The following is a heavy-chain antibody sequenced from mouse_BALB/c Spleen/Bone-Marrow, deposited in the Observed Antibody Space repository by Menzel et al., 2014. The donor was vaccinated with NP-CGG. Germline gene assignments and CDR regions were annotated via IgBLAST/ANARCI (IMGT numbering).Heavy chain of an antibody. V-gene: IGHV5-6*01. CDR3: ASTITTVVAEDAMDY. Sequence: EVQLVESGGDLVKPGGSLKLSCAASGFTFSSYGMSWVRQTPDKRLEWVATISSGGSYTYYPDSVKGRFTISRDNAKNTLYLQMSSLKSEDTAMYYCASTITTVVAEDAMDYWGQGTSATVSS. D-gene: IGHD1-1*01. CDR1: GFTFSSYG. CDR2: ISSGGSYT. J-gene: IGHJ4*01.